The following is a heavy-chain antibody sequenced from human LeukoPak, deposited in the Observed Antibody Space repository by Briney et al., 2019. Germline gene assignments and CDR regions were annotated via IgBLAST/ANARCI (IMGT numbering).Heavy chain of an antibody. CDR3: ARSLDIASYMDV. CDR2: IIPIFGTA. J-gene: IGHJ6*03. Sequence: GASVKVSCKDSGGTFSSYAISWVRQAPGQGLEWMGGIIPIFGTANYAQKFQGRVTITADESTSTAYMELSSLRSEDPAVYYCARSLDIASYMDVWGKGTTVTISS. D-gene: IGHD5-12*01. V-gene: IGHV1-69*13. CDR1: GGTFSSYA.